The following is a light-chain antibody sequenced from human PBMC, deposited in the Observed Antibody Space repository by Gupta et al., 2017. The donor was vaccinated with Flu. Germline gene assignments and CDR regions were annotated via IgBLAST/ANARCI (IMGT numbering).Light chain of an antibody. J-gene: IGKJ2*01. Sequence: EIALTQSPGTLSLSLGERATLSCRASQSVSSSYLAWYQQKPGQAPRLLIYGASSRATGIPDRFSGSGSGTVFTLTISRLEPEDFAVYYCQQYGSSPYTFGQGTKLEIK. V-gene: IGKV3-20*01. CDR1: QSVSSSY. CDR3: QQYGSSPYT. CDR2: GAS.